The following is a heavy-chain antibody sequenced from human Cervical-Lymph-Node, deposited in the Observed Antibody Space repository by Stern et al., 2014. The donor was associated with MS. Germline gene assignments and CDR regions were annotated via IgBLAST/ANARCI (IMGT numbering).Heavy chain of an antibody. CDR1: GGSISSSSYY. D-gene: IGHD4-17*01. J-gene: IGHJ3*02. Sequence: QLQLQESGPGLVKPSETLSLTCTVSGGSISSSSYYWAWIRQPPGKGLEWIGSISYTGRPHYNPSIKSRVTMSVDTSKNHFSLRLSSVTAADTSNCARLQAGTMVTTSISFDIWGQGTMVTVSS. CDR3: ARLQAGTMVTTSISFDI. CDR2: ISYTGRP. V-gene: IGHV4-39*01.